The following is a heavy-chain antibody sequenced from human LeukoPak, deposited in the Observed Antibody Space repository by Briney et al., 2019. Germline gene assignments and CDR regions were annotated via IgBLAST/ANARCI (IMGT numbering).Heavy chain of an antibody. J-gene: IGHJ1*01. V-gene: IGHV4-59*08. Sequence: SETLSLTCTVSGGSISSYYWSWIRPPPGKGREWIGYIYYSGSTNYNPSLKSRVTISRHTSKTHFSLKVSSVTAADTGVYYCVGDSSGWYTEYFEHWGQGTLVTVSS. CDR2: IYYSGST. CDR3: VGDSSGWYTEYFEH. CDR1: GGSISSYY. D-gene: IGHD6-19*01.